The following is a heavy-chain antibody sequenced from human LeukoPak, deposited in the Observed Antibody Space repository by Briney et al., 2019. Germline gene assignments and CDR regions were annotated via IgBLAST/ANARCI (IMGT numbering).Heavy chain of an antibody. Sequence: GASVKVSCKASGYTFTSYDINWVRQATGQGLEWMGWMNPNSGNTGYAQKFQGRVTITADKSTSTAYMELSSLRSEDTAVYYCAREHRNYYCSSTSCSDYWGQGTLVTVSS. J-gene: IGHJ4*02. CDR1: GYTFTSYD. CDR3: AREHRNYYCSSTSCSDY. CDR2: MNPNSGNT. V-gene: IGHV1-8*01. D-gene: IGHD2-2*01.